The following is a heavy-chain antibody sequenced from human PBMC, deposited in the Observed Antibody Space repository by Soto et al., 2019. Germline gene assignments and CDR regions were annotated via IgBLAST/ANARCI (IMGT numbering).Heavy chain of an antibody. CDR2: LSGSGGTT. CDR1: GGSISSGGYY. D-gene: IGHD6-19*01. J-gene: IGHJ4*02. CDR3: AKSRSGWYNFDY. Sequence: ETLSLTCTVSGGSISSGGYYWSWVRQAPGKGLEWVSVLSGSGGTTNYADSVKGRFTISRDNSKNTLYLQMNSLRAEDTAVYYCAKSRSGWYNFDYWGQGTLVTVSS. V-gene: IGHV3-23*01.